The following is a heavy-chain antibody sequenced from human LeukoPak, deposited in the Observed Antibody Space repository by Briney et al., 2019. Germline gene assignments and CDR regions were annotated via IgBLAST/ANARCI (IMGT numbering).Heavy chain of an antibody. Sequence: SETLSLTCAVYGGSFSGHYWSWIRQPPGKGLEWIGEINHSGSTNYNPSLKSRVTISVDTSKNQFSLKLSSVTAADTAVYYCARRIAAAGRDFDYWGQGTLVTVSS. D-gene: IGHD6-13*01. CDR2: INHSGST. CDR1: GGSFSGHY. J-gene: IGHJ4*02. CDR3: ARRIAAAGRDFDY. V-gene: IGHV4-34*01.